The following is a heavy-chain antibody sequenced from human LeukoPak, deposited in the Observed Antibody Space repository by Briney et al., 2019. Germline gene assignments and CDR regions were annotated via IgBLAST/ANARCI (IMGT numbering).Heavy chain of an antibody. CDR1: GYSFSYFG. Sequence: ASVKVSCKASGYSFSYFGINWVRQAPGQGLEWMGWISGYNGNTNYAQKSEGRLTLTTDTATSTVYMELRSLRSDDTAVYYCARGLDAAAGLANFDYWGQGTLVTVSS. V-gene: IGHV1-18*01. D-gene: IGHD6-25*01. J-gene: IGHJ4*02. CDR3: ARGLDAAAGLANFDY. CDR2: ISGYNGNT.